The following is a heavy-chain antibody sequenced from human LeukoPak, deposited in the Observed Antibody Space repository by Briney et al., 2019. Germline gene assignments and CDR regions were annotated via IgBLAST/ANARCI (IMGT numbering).Heavy chain of an antibody. J-gene: IGHJ4*02. CDR1: GFTFSGYG. V-gene: IGHV3-33*01. D-gene: IGHD6-13*01. Sequence: PGRSLRLSCAASGFTFSGYGMHWVRQAPGKGLEWVAVIWYDGSNKYYADSVKGRVTISRDNSNNTLYLQMNSLRAEDTAVYYCARDDLSWYSGIDYWGQGVLVTVSS. CDR2: IWYDGSNK. CDR3: ARDDLSWYSGIDY.